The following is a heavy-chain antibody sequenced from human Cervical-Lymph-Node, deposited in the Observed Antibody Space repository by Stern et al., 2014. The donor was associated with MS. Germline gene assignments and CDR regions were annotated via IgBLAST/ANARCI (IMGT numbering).Heavy chain of an antibody. CDR1: GYTFTTYW. CDR3: ARRGPAAEIDF. V-gene: IGHV5-51*01. J-gene: IGHJ4*02. D-gene: IGHD6-13*01. CDR2: IYPRDSDA. Sequence: EVQLVESGAEVKKPGESLKISCKASGYTFTTYWIAWVRQMSGKGLEWMGIIYPRDSDARLSPSFQGQVTISVDKSITTAYLQWSSLKASDTAIYYCARRGPAAEIDFWGQGTLVTVSS.